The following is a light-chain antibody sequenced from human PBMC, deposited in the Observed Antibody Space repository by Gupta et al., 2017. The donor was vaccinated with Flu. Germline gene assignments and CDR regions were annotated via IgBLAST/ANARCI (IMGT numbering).Light chain of an antibody. CDR1: HDSSSY. Sequence: GDRVTITCRAKHDSSSYLAWYQQKPGKAPRSLIYAASTMQSRIPSKFSGSGSGTDFTLTISSLQPEDSATYYCQQYKSYPLTFGEGTKVEIK. CDR3: QQYKSYPLT. CDR2: AAS. V-gene: IGKV1-16*02. J-gene: IGKJ4*01.